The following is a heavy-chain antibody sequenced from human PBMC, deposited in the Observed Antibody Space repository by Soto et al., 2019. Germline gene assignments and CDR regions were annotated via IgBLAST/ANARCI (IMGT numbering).Heavy chain of an antibody. CDR2: ISYDGSNK. D-gene: IGHD4-17*01. J-gene: IGHJ4*02. CDR3: AKGLTVTTSAFALWPFDY. Sequence: QVQLLESGGGVVQPGRSLRLSCAASGFTFSSYGMHWVSQAPGKGLEWVAVISYDGSNKYYAGSVKGRFTISRDNSKNTLYLQMNSLRAEDTAVYYCAKGLTVTTSAFALWPFDYWGQGTLVTVSS. CDR1: GFTFSSYG. V-gene: IGHV3-30*18.